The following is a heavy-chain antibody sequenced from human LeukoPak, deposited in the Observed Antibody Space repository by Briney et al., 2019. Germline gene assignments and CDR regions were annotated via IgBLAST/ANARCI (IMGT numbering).Heavy chain of an antibody. CDR3: ARGSWRGSDYKFDP. J-gene: IGHJ5*02. V-gene: IGHV1-8*01. CDR2: MNPNSGNT. D-gene: IGHD4-11*01. CDR1: GYTFTSYD. Sequence: ASVKVSCKASGYTFTSYDIDWVRQAAGQGLEWMGGMNPNSGNTGYAQKFQGRVAMTRNTSISTAYMELSSLRSEDTAVYYCARGSWRGSDYKFDPWGQGTLVTVSS.